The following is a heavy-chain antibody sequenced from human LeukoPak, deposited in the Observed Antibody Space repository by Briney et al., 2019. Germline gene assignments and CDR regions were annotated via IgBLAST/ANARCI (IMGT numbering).Heavy chain of an antibody. V-gene: IGHV3-23*01. D-gene: IGHD2-8*02. CDR1: GFIFRSYA. CDR2: IAADGSVT. CDR3: ANGILVVPLARVFVY. Sequence: GGSLTLSCAASGFIFRSYAMSWVRQAPGKGLEWVSIIAADGSVTNYADSVIRRFTISRDNSKNTLFLQMNSLTADDTAVYYCANGILVVPLARVFVYWGLGTLVAVS. J-gene: IGHJ4*02.